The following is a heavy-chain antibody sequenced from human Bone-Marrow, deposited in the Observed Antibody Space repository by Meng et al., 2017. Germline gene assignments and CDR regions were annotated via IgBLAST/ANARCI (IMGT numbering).Heavy chain of an antibody. CDR2: IYPGDSDT. D-gene: IGHD3-10*01. V-gene: IGHV5-51*01. CDR1: GYSFTSDW. CDR3: ARQFVGYYGSGSYWGDY. J-gene: IGHJ4*02. Sequence: EGTLVQSGAEVRKPGASLKITCKGHGYSFTSDWIGWVRQMPGKGLEWMAIIYPGDSDTRSSPSFQGQVTISADTSISTAYLQSSSLKASDTAMYYCARQFVGYYGSGSYWGDYWGQGTLVTVSS.